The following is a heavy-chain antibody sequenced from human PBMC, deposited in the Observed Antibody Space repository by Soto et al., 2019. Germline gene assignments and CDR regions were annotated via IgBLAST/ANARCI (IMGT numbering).Heavy chain of an antibody. D-gene: IGHD6-6*01. CDR1: GFTFSSYG. Sequence: GGSLKLSCAASGFTFSSYGMHWVRQAPGKGLEWVAVISYDGSNKYYADSVKGRFTISRDNSKNTLYLQMNSLRAEDTAVYYCAKDRQQLGVKYFDYWGQGTLVTVSS. CDR2: ISYDGSNK. J-gene: IGHJ4*02. CDR3: AKDRQQLGVKYFDY. V-gene: IGHV3-30*18.